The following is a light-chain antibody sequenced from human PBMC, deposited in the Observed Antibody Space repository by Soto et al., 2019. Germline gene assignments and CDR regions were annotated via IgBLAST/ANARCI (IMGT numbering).Light chain of an antibody. CDR3: QQRYSSSTT. Sequence: HMSPSVSYLSATVGGRGTSICLASQRISSDLGSYQQKPGKAPKLLIFSAASFQSGVPSTFSGSRSAPEYTLTISSLQPEDFATYYCQQRYSSSTTFGQGTKVDIK. CDR1: QRISSD. J-gene: IGKJ1*01. CDR2: SAA. V-gene: IGKV1-39*01.